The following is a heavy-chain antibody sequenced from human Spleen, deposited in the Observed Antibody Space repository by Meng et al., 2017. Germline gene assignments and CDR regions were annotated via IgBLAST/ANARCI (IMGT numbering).Heavy chain of an antibody. D-gene: IGHD6-13*01. CDR3: TKETAAAD. CDR2: ISKSDSTS. Sequence: GESLKISCAASGFTVSSNYMSWVRQAPGKGLEWVSSISKSDSTSYYADSVKGRFTISRDNSKDTVYLQMNSLRAEDTAVYYCTKETAAADWGRGTLVTVSS. J-gene: IGHJ4*02. CDR1: GFTVSSNY. V-gene: IGHV3-23*01.